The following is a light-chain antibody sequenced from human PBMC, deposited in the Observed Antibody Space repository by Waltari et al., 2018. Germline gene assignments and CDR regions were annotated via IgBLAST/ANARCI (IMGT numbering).Light chain of an antibody. Sequence: QPVLTQSPSASASLGASVKLTCTLSSGHSTYAIAWHQKQPEKGPRYLMKVNSNGSHTKGDGVPVSFSGSSSGAELYITISSLQAEDEDDYYCQTWGPATWVFGGGTKLTVL. CDR1: SGHSTYA. V-gene: IGLV4-69*01. CDR3: QTWGPATWV. J-gene: IGLJ3*02. CDR2: VNSNGSH.